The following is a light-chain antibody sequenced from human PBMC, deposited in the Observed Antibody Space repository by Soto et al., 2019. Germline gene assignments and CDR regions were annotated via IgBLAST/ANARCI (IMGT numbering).Light chain of an antibody. V-gene: IGKV4-1*01. CDR3: QHYYSPPLT. CDR1: QSLLNSFYNKNY. CDR2: WAS. J-gene: IGKJ4*01. Sequence: IVMTQSPESLAVSLGERATINCKSSQSLLNSFYNKNYLAWYQQKPGQPPQLLIYWASTRESGVPDRFSGSGSGTDFTLTISSQQAEDVAVYYCQHYYSPPLTFGGGTTVEIK.